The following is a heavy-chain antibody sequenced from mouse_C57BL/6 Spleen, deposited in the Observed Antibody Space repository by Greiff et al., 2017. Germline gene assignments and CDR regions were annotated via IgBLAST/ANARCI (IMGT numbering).Heavy chain of an antibody. CDR1: GFTFSSYA. CDR3: ARAYYSNFAY. Sequence: EVKLMESGGGLVKPGGSLKLSCAASGFTFSSYAMSWVRQTPEKRLEWVATISDGGSYTYYPDNVKGRFTISRDNAKNNLYLQMSHLKSEDTAMYYCARAYYSNFAYWGQGTLVTVSA. V-gene: IGHV5-4*03. CDR2: ISDGGSYT. J-gene: IGHJ3*01. D-gene: IGHD2-5*01.